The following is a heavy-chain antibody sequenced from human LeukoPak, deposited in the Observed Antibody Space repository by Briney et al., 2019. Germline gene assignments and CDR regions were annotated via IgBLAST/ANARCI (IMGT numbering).Heavy chain of an antibody. CDR3: ARSFGVVLDY. J-gene: IGHJ4*02. CDR2: IYYSGST. Sequence: TSETLSLTCTVSGGSISSGDYYWSWIRQPPGKGLEWIGYIYYSGSTYYNPSLKSRVTISVDTSKNQSSPKLSSVTAADTAVYYCARSFGVVLDYWGQGTLVTVSS. D-gene: IGHD3-3*01. CDR1: GGSISSGDYY. V-gene: IGHV4-30-4*08.